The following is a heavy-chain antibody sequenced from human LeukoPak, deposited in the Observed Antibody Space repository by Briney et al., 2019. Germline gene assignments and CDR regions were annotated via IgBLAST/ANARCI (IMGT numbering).Heavy chain of an antibody. D-gene: IGHD5-24*01. CDR3: ARDDRDGYNYYFDY. Sequence: ETLSLTCTVSGGSISSSSYYWGWIRQAPGKGLEWVSSISSSSSYIYYADSVKGRFTISRDNAKNSLYLQMNSLRAEDTAVYYCARDDRDGYNYYFDYWGQGTLVTVSS. CDR2: ISSSSSYI. J-gene: IGHJ4*02. V-gene: IGHV3-21*01. CDR1: GGSISSSS.